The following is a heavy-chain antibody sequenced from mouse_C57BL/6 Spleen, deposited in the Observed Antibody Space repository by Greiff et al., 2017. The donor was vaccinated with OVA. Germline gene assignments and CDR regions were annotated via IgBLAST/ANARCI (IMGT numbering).Heavy chain of an antibody. D-gene: IGHD2-2*01. V-gene: IGHV1-18*01. J-gene: IGHJ2*01. CDR2: INPNNGGT. Sequence: VQLKESGPELVKPGASVKIPCKASGYTFTDYNMDWVKQSPGKSLEWIGDINPNNGGTIYNQKFKGKATLTVDKSSSTAYMELSSLTSEDTSVYYCARDGYDGGDYFDYWGQGTTLTVSS. CDR3: ARDGYDGGDYFDY. CDR1: GYTFTDYN.